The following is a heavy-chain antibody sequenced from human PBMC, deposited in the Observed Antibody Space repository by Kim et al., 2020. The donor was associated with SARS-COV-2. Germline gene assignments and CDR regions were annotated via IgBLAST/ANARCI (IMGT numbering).Heavy chain of an antibody. J-gene: IGHJ4*01. D-gene: IGHD1-26*01. CDR1: GFTFSSYG. Sequence: GGSLRLSCAASGFTFSSYGMHWVRQAPGKGLEGVAVIWYDGSNKYYADSVKGRFTISRDNSKNTLYLQMNSLRAEDTAVYYCGKEASGSYIDYWGHGTV. V-gene: IGHV3-33*06. CDR2: IWYDGSNK. CDR3: GKEASGSYIDY.